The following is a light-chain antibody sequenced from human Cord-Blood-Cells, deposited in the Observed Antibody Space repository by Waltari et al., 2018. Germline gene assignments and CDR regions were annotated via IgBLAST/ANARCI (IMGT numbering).Light chain of an antibody. J-gene: IGLJ2*01. CDR3: SSYAGSNNFVV. Sequence: QSALTQPPSASGAPGQSVTISCTGTSRDVGGYNYVSWYQQPPGKAPNLMIYEVSKRPAGVPDRFSGSKSGNTASLTVSGLQAEDEADYYCSSYAGSNNFVVFGGGTKLTVL. CDR1: SRDVGGYNY. CDR2: EVS. V-gene: IGLV2-8*01.